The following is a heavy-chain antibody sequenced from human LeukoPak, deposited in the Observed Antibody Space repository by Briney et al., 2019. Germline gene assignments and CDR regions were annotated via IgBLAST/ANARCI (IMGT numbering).Heavy chain of an antibody. V-gene: IGHV4-59*01. D-gene: IGHD6-6*01. CDR2: IYHSGST. CDR1: GGSISTYY. J-gene: IGHJ1*01. CDR3: ARGGAARLHFQN. Sequence: SETLSLTCTVSGGSISTYYWNWIRQPPGKGLEWIGYIYHSGSTNYDPSLQSRVTISVDTSKNQFSLNLSSVTTADTAVYYCARGGAARLHFQNWGQGTLVTVSS.